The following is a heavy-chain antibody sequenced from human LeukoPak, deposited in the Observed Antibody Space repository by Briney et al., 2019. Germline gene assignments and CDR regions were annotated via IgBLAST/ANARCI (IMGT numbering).Heavy chain of an antibody. CDR3: VRGGTGYGNFDY. CDR1: VFTFSSYW. D-gene: IGHD3/OR15-3a*01. J-gene: IGHJ4*02. CDR2: IYTGAT. Sequence: GGSLRLSCAPSVFTFSSYWMRCVPQTPGKGLVWGSRIYTGATYYADSVKGRFTISRDNAKNTLYLQLNSLRAEDTAVYYCVRGGTGYGNFDYWGQGTLVTVSS. V-gene: IGHV3-74*01.